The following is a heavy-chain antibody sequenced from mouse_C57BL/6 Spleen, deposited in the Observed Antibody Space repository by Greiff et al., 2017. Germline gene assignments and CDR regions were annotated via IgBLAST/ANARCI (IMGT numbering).Heavy chain of an antibody. V-gene: IGHV3-6*01. CDR3: ARDRTMVTAFDY. D-gene: IGHD2-2*01. CDR2: ISYDGSN. J-gene: IGHJ2*01. CDR1: GYSITSGYY. Sequence: EVQLQESGPGLVKPSQSLSLTCSVTGYSITSGYYWNWIRQFPGNKLEWMGYISYDGSNNYNPSLKNRISIPRDTSKNQFFLKLNSVTTEDTATYYCARDRTMVTAFDYWGQGTTLTVSS.